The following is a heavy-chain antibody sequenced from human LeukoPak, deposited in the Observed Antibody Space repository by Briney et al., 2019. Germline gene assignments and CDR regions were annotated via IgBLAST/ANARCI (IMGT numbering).Heavy chain of an antibody. J-gene: IGHJ3*02. CDR3: ALWRGGYEDALDI. D-gene: IGHD3-22*01. CDR2: IRVYNGNT. Sequence: GASVKVSCKASGYTFTSDGISWVRQAPGQGLEWMGWIRVYNGNTNYAQKFQDRVTVTRDTSTSTAYMELRRLRSDDTAVYYCALWRGGYEDALDIWGQGTMVTVSS. CDR1: GYTFTSDG. V-gene: IGHV1-18*01.